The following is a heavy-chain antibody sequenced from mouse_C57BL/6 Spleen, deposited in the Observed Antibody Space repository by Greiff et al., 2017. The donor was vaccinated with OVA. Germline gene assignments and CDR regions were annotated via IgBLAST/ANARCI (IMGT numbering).Heavy chain of an antibody. CDR2: IYPRSGNT. J-gene: IGHJ1*03. CDR1: GYTFTSYG. D-gene: IGHD2-4*01. CDR3: ARWPYDYDGGYWYFDV. V-gene: IGHV1-81*01. Sequence: VQLQQSGAELARPGASVKLSCKASGYTFTSYGISWVKQRTGQGLEWIGEIYPRSGNTYYNEKFKGKATLTADKSSSTAYMELRSLTSEDSAVYFCARWPYDYDGGYWYFDVWGTGTTVTVSS.